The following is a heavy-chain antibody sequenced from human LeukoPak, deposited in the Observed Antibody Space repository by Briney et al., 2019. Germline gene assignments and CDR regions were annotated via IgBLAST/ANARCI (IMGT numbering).Heavy chain of an antibody. D-gene: IGHD1-1*01. V-gene: IGHV3-49*04. CDR1: GFTFSSYA. J-gene: IGHJ4*02. CDR3: TRTWNEAY. CDR2: IRSKAYGGTT. Sequence: PGGSLRLSCAASGFTFSSYAMPWVRQAPGKGLEWVGFIRSKAYGGTTEYAASVKGRFTISRDDSESIAYLQMNSLKTDDTAVYYCTRTWNEAYWGQGTLVTVSS.